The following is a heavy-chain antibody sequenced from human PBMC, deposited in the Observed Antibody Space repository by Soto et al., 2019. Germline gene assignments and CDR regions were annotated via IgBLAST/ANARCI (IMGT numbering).Heavy chain of an antibody. J-gene: IGHJ4*02. V-gene: IGHV3-30*04. CDR3: ARELERVFDY. CDR1: GFTFSSYA. CDR2: IAYDGRNK. Sequence: PGGSLGLSCAASGFTFSSYAMHWVRQAPGKGLEWVAVIAYDGRNKYYADSVKGRFTISRDNSKNTLYLQMNSLRIEDTAVYYCARELERVFDYWGQGTLVTVSS. D-gene: IGHD1-1*01.